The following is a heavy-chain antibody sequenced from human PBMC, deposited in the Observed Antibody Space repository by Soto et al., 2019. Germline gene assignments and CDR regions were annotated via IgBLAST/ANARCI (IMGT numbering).Heavy chain of an antibody. J-gene: IGHJ3*02. CDR1: GDSVSRISTA. CDR2: TYYRSKWYN. CDR3: ASGRWSGFEI. D-gene: IGHD3-3*01. V-gene: IGHV6-1*01. Sequence: QVQLQQSGPGLVKPSQTLSLTCAISGDSVSRISTAWNWIRQSPSRGLEWLGRTYYRSKWYNNYAVSVKSRITINPDTSKTQFSLQLNSVTPEDTAVYYCASGRWSGFEIWGQGTMVTVSS.